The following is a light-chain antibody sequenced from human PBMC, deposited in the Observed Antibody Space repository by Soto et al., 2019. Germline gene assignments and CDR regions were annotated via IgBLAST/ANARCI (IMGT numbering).Light chain of an antibody. CDR3: QQRNNWPLT. Sequence: EVVLTHSPGTITLPPGERATLSSRASQSVSSSYLAWYQQKPGQAPRLLIYGASSRATGIPARFSGSGSGTDFTLTISSLEPEDFAVYYCQQRNNWPLTFGGGTKVDIK. CDR2: GAS. V-gene: IGKV3D-20*02. CDR1: QSVSSSY. J-gene: IGKJ4*02.